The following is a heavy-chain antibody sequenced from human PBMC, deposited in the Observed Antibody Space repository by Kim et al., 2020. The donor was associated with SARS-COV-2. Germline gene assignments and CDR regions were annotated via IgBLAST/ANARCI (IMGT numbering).Heavy chain of an antibody. D-gene: IGHD3-16*02. V-gene: IGHV1-18*04. CDR1: GYTFTSYG. CDR3: ARLYVWGSYRAEGGFDY. J-gene: IGHJ4*02. Sequence: ASVKVSCKASGYTFTSYGISWVRQAPGQGLEWMGWISAYNGNTNYAQKLQGRVTMTTDTSTSTAYMELRSLRSDDTAVYYCARLYVWGSYRAEGGFDYWGQGTLVTVSS. CDR2: ISAYNGNT.